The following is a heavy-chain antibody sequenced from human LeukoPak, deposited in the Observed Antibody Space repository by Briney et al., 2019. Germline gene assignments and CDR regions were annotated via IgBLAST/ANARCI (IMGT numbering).Heavy chain of an antibody. V-gene: IGHV1-18*01. J-gene: IGHJ5*02. CDR3: ARDGYCSGSSCYDCFDP. Sequence: ASVKVSCKASGYTFTNYGISWVRQAPGQGLDWMGWINTDRGNTNYAQKFKGRVTMTTETSTSTVYMELRSLRSDDTAVYYCARDGYCSGSSCYDCFDPWGQGTLVAVSS. CDR2: INTDRGNT. CDR1: GYTFTNYG. D-gene: IGHD2-2*03.